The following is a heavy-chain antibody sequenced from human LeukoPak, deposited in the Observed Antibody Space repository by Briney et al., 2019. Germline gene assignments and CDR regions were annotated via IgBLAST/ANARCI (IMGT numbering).Heavy chain of an antibody. CDR3: ARDRDPVGWELRVGLDY. J-gene: IGHJ4*02. D-gene: IGHD1-26*01. CDR1: GGSISSYY. CDR2: IYYSGST. V-gene: IGHV4-59*01. Sequence: SETLSLTCTVSGGSISSYYWSWIRQPPGRGLEWIGYIYYSGSTNYNPSLKSRVTISVDTSKNQFSLKLSSVTAADTAVYYCARDRDPVGWELRVGLDYWGQGTLVTVSS.